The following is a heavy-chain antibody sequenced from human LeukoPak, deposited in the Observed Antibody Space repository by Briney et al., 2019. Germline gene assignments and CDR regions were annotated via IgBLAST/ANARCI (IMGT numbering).Heavy chain of an antibody. CDR1: GFTFSNYN. J-gene: IGHJ4*02. CDR2: ITRSGTYI. D-gene: IGHD6-19*01. V-gene: IGHV3-21*01. CDR3: ATDRPGGGWSFDS. Sequence: GGSLRLSCAASGFTFSNYNMNWVRQAPGKAMEWVSSITRSGTYIFYADSVKGRFTISRDNSKNTLYLQMNSLRAEDTAVYYCATDRPGGGWSFDSWGQGTLVTVSS.